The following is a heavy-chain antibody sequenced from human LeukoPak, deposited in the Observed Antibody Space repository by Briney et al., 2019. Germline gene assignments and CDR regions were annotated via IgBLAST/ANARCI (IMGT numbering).Heavy chain of an antibody. J-gene: IGHJ4*02. CDR2: ITWKSHRT. CDR1: GXTFDDNT. V-gene: IGHV3-43*01. CDR3: ASEVGYRSLGY. D-gene: IGHD3-3*01. Sequence: GGSLRLSWAASGXTFDDNTMHWVRQTPGRGLEWVSFITWKSHRTHYADSVRGRFTVSRDNSKDSMHLEMNSLKTEDTGLYHCASEVGYRSLGYLGQGTLVTVSS.